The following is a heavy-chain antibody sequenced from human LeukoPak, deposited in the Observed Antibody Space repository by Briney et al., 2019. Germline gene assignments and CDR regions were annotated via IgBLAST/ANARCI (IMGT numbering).Heavy chain of an antibody. J-gene: IGHJ4*02. CDR3: ASGGYHYGSAVVY. V-gene: IGHV3-33*01. D-gene: IGHD3-10*01. CDR1: GFTFSSYG. Sequence: PGRSLRLSCAASGFTFSSYGLHWVRQAPVKGLEWVAVIWYDESNKYYTDSVKGRFTISRDNSKNTLYLQMNSLRAEDTAVYYCASGGYHYGSAVVYWGQGTLVTVSS. CDR2: IWYDESNK.